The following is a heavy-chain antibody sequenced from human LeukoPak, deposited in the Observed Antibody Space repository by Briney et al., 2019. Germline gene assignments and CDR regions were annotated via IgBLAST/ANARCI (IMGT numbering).Heavy chain of an antibody. D-gene: IGHD2-15*01. CDR3: ARHGDPYGGPRYFDY. V-gene: IGHV4-59*08. Sequence: SETLSLTCTVSGGSISSYYWSWIRQPPGKGLEWIGYIYYSGSTNYNPSLKSRVTISVDTSKNQFSLKLSSVTAADTAVYYCARHGDPYGGPRYFDYWGQGTLVTVSS. CDR2: IYYSGST. J-gene: IGHJ4*02. CDR1: GGSISSYY.